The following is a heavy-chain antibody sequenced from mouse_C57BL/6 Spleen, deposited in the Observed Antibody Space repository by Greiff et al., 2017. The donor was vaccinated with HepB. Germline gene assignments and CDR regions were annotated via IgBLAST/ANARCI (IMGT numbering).Heavy chain of an antibody. V-gene: IGHV1-15*01. CDR2: IDPETGGT. D-gene: IGHD1-1*01. CDR3: TPLITTVVATSDY. CDR1: GYTFTDYE. Sequence: VQLQQSGAELVRPGASVTLSCKASGYTFTDYEMHWVKQTPVHGLEWIGAIDPETGGTAYNQKFKGKAILTADKSSSTAYMELRSLTSEDSAVYYCTPLITTVVATSDYWGQGTTLTVSS. J-gene: IGHJ2*01.